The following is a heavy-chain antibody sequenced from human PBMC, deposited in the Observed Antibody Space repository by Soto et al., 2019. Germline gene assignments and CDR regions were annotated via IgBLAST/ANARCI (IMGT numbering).Heavy chain of an antibody. CDR3: ASPYYYDSSGYLGNV. V-gene: IGHV3-74*01. D-gene: IGHD3-22*01. CDR2: INSDGSST. J-gene: IGHJ6*02. CDR1: GFTFSSYW. Sequence: GGSLRLSCAASGFTFSSYWMHWVRQAPGKGLVWVSRINSDGSSTSYADSVKGRFTISRDNAKNTLYLQMNSLRAEDTAVYYCASPYYYDSSGYLGNVWGQGTTVTVSS.